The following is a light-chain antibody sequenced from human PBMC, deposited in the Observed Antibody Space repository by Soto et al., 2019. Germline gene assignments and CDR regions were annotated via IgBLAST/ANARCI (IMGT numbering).Light chain of an antibody. CDR1: QALSSSS. J-gene: IGKJ4*01. Sequence: EILLTQSPGTLSLSPGESGTLSCRAGQALSSSSLAWYQQKPGQAPRLLIYGAFTRASGIPDRFSGGGSGTDFTLTISRLEPEDFAVYYCHQYGSSPLTFGGGTKVEI. V-gene: IGKV3-20*01. CDR2: GAF. CDR3: HQYGSSPLT.